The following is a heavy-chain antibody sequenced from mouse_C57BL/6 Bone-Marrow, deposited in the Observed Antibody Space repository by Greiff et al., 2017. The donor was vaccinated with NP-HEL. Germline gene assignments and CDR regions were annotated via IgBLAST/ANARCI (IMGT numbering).Heavy chain of an antibody. Sequence: EVQLQQSGTVLARPGASVKMSCKTSGYTFTSYWMHWVKQRPGQGLEWIGAIYPGNSDTSYNQKFKGKAKLTAVTSASTAYMELSSLTNEDSAVYYCTKEYYGSSSMDYWGQGTSVTVAS. CDR2: IYPGNSDT. CDR1: GYTFTSYW. D-gene: IGHD1-1*01. J-gene: IGHJ4*01. V-gene: IGHV1-5*01. CDR3: TKEYYGSSSMDY.